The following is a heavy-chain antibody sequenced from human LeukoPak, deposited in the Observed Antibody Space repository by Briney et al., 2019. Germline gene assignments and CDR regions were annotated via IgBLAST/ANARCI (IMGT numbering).Heavy chain of an antibody. D-gene: IGHD3-10*02. V-gene: IGHV3-48*04. CDR1: RFTISPYN. CDR3: AELGITMIGGV. CDR2: ISSSGSTI. J-gene: IGHJ6*04. Sequence: AVTLTLSCAASRFTISPYNRKWVPHAPGKEREWVSYISSSGSTIYYAESVKGRVTISRDNAKNSLYLQMNSLTAEDTAVYYCAELGITMIGGVWGKGTTVTISS.